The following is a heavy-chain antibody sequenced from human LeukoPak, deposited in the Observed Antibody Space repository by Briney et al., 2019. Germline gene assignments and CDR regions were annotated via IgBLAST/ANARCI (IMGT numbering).Heavy chain of an antibody. J-gene: IGHJ4*02. Sequence: PGGSLRLSCSASGSTYSVHWMHWVRQAPGKGLVWVSRINPDGSSTIYADSVKGRFTISRDNAKNTLYLQMNSVRDEDSVVYYCVRIHCSGGSCLDYWGQGTLVTVSS. CDR2: INPDGSST. CDR3: VRIHCSGGSCLDY. V-gene: IGHV3-74*01. D-gene: IGHD2-15*01. CDR1: GSTYSVHW.